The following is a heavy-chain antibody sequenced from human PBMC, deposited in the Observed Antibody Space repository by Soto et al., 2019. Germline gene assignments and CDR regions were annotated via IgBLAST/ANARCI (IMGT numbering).Heavy chain of an antibody. CDR1: GGSFSGYY. V-gene: IGHV4-34*01. CDR2: INHSGST. CDR3: ARGGALGYSNWFDP. Sequence: LSFTCAVYGGSFSGYYWSWIRQPPWKGLEWIGEINHSGSTNYNPSLKSRVTISVDTSKNQFSLKLSSVTAADTAVYYCARGGALGYSNWFDPWGQGTLVTVSS. J-gene: IGHJ5*02. D-gene: IGHD2-15*01.